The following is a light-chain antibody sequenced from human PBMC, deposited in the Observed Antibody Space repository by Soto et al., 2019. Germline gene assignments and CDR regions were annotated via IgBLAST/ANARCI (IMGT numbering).Light chain of an antibody. CDR2: GAS. Sequence: EIVMTQSPATLSVSPGERATLSCRASQSVSSNLAWYQQKPGQAPRLLIYGASRRATGFPARFSGSGSGTDFTLTISSLQSEDFAVYYCQQYNNWPPKTFGQGTKVDIK. CDR1: QSVSSN. V-gene: IGKV3-15*01. CDR3: QQYNNWPPKT. J-gene: IGKJ1*01.